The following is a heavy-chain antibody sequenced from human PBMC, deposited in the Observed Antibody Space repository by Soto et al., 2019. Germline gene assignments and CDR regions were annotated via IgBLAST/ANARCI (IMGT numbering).Heavy chain of an antibody. J-gene: IGHJ4*02. Sequence: ASVKVSCKTSGYSFTSYFIHCVRQAPGQGLEWMGIINPSGGSTNYAQKLQGRVSMTRDRSTSTVHMELSSLRSDDTAMYYCAREYGNYDSSGYYAYWGQGTLVTVSS. V-gene: IGHV1-46*01. CDR2: INPSGGST. D-gene: IGHD3-22*01. CDR3: AREYGNYDSSGYYAY. CDR1: GYSFTSYF.